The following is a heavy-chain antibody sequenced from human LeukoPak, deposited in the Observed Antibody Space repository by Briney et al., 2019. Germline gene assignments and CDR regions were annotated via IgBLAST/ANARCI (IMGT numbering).Heavy chain of an antibody. CDR2: ISGSGGST. D-gene: IGHD5-12*01. CDR3: AKSSVESGYGALDI. J-gene: IGHJ3*02. V-gene: IGHV3-23*01. CDR1: GFTFSSYG. Sequence: GGTLRLSCAASGFTFSSYGMSWVRQAPGKGLEWISAISGSGGSTYYADSVKGRFTISRDNSKNTLHLQMNSLRAEDTAVYYCAKSSVESGYGALDIWGQGTMVTVSS.